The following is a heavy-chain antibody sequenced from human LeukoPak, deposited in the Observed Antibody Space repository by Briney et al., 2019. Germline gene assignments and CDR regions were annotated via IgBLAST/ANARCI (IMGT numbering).Heavy chain of an antibody. J-gene: IGHJ4*02. V-gene: IGHV4-59*12. CDR2: IYYSGST. Sequence: SETLSLTCTVSGGSISSYYWSWIRQPPGKGLEWIGYIYYSGSTYYNPSLKSRVTISVDTSKNQFSLKLSSVTAADTAVYYCAREGSTPGAFDYWGQGTLVTVSS. D-gene: IGHD2-2*01. CDR1: GGSISSYY. CDR3: AREGSTPGAFDY.